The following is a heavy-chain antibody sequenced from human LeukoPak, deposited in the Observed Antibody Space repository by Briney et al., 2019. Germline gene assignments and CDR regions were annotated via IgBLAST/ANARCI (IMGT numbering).Heavy chain of an antibody. Sequence: PSETLSLTCAVYGGSFSGYYWSWIRQPPGKGLEWIGEINHSGSTNYNPSLKSRVTISVDTSKNQFSLKLSSVTAADTAVYYCGRVAGAGLYIDYWGQGTLVTVSS. CDR2: INHSGST. CDR1: GGSFSGYY. D-gene: IGHD6-13*01. CDR3: GRVAGAGLYIDY. J-gene: IGHJ4*02. V-gene: IGHV4-34*01.